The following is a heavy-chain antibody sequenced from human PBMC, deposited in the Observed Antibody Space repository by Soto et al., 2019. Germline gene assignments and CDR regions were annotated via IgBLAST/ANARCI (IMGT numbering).Heavy chain of an antibody. Sequence: QLEESGGGLVKPGGSLRLSCVGSGFSLSSDTFNWVRQAPGTGLQWVSSISGSRGFISFADSVKGRFSVSIDNADNALYLPMSGLRIEDTAVYFCARGKGWLQFGSRGQGTLVTVSS. CDR3: ARGKGWLQFGS. V-gene: IGHV3-21*03. J-gene: IGHJ5*01. CDR1: GFSLSSDT. D-gene: IGHD5-18*01. CDR2: ISGSRGFI.